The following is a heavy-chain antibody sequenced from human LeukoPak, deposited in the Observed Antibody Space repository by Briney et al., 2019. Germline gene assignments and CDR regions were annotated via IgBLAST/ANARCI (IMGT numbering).Heavy chain of an antibody. CDR1: GFTFSSYA. D-gene: IGHD6-13*01. CDR3: ARESNRAAAGGETFDY. Sequence: GGSLRLSCAASGFTFSSYAMHWVRQAPGKGLEWVAVISYDGSNKYYADSVRGRFTISRDNSKNTLHLQMNSLRAEDTAVYYCARESNRAAAGGETFDYWGQGTLVTVSS. V-gene: IGHV3-30*04. J-gene: IGHJ4*02. CDR2: ISYDGSNK.